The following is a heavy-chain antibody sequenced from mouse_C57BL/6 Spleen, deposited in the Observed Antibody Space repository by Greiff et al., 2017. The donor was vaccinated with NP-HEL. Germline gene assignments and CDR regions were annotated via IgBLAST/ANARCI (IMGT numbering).Heavy chain of an antibody. CDR3: ARGMGITTGYFDY. CDR2: ISDGGSYT. V-gene: IGHV5-4*01. J-gene: IGHJ2*01. Sequence: EVHLVESGGGLVKPGGSLKLSCAASGFTFSSYAMSWVRQTPEKRLEWVATISDGGSYTYYPDNVKGRFTISRDNAKNNLYLQMSHLKSEDTAMYYCARGMGITTGYFDYWGQGTTLTVSS. D-gene: IGHD1-1*01. CDR1: GFTFSSYA.